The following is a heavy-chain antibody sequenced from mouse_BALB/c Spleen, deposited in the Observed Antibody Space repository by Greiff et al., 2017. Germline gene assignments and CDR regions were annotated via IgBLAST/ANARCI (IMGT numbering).Heavy chain of an antibody. V-gene: IGHV5-6*01. D-gene: IGHD2-4*01. CDR3: ARWRDYDGDAMDY. CDR2: ISSGGSYT. CDR1: GFTFSSYG. J-gene: IGHJ4*01. Sequence: EVKLVESGGDLVKPGGSLKLSCAASGFTFSSYGMSWVRQTPDKRLEWVATISSGGSYTYYPDSVKGRFTISRDNAKNTLYLQMSSLKSEDTAMYYCARWRDYDGDAMDYWGQGTSVTVSS.